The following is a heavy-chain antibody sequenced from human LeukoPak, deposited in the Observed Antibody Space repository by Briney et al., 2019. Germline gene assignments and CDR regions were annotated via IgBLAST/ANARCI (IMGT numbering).Heavy chain of an antibody. D-gene: IGHD6-6*01. Sequence: GGSLRLSCAASGFTSSSYSMNWVRQAPGKGLEWVSSISSSSSYIYYADSVKGRFTISRDNAKNSLYLQMNSLRAEDTAVYYCASGLAARPRDYWGQGTLVTVSS. CDR2: ISSSSSYI. CDR3: ASGLAARPRDY. J-gene: IGHJ4*02. CDR1: GFTSSSYS. V-gene: IGHV3-21*01.